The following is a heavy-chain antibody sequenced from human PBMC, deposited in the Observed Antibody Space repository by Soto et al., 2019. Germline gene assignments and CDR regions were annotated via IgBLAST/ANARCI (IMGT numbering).Heavy chain of an antibody. V-gene: IGHV3-30*02. CDR3: AKDRYCSGGDCSGGYDH. Sequence: PVGSLRLSCAASGFDFSSYGIHWVRQAPGKGLEWVAFISFDGSKRYSADSVKGRFAISRDNSKNTLDLQMNSLRPEDTAIYYCAKDRYCSGGDCSGGYDHWGQGTLVTVS. D-gene: IGHD2-15*01. CDR1: GFDFSSYG. CDR2: ISFDGSKR. J-gene: IGHJ4*02.